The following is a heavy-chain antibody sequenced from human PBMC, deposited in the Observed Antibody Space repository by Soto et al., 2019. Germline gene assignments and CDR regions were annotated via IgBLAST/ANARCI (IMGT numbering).Heavy chain of an antibody. CDR3: AKDRRDIVVVVAATRGYFDY. J-gene: IGHJ4*02. Sequence: EVQLLESGGGLVQPGGPLRLSCAASGFTFSSYAMSWVRQAPGKGLEWVSAISGSGGSTYYADSVKGRFTISRDNSKNTLYLQMNSLRAEDTAVYYCAKDRRDIVVVVAATRGYFDYWGQGTLVTVSS. CDR2: ISGSGGST. CDR1: GFTFSSYA. V-gene: IGHV3-23*01. D-gene: IGHD2-15*01.